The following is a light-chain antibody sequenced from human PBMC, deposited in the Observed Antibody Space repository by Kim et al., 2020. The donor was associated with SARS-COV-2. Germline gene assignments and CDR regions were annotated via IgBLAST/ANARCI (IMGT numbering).Light chain of an antibody. J-gene: IGLJ2*01. CDR1: SSNLGANFD. V-gene: IGLV1-40*01. Sequence: QSVLTQPPSVSAAPGQRVTISCSGGSSNLGANFDVHWYQHLPGTAPKLLIFDNSNRPSGVPDRFSGSKSGTSASLAITGLQSEDEAVYYCQSFDSTLSGVIFGGGTQLTVL. CDR2: DNS. CDR3: QSFDSTLSGVI.